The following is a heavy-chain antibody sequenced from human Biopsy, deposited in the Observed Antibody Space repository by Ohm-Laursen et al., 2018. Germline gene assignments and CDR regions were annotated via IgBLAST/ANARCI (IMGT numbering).Heavy chain of an antibody. J-gene: IGHJ1*01. D-gene: IGHD3-9*01. V-gene: IGHV1-69*06. CDR1: GGPFSNYG. CDR3: ATKLTGYFHH. CDR2: NIPILGTG. Sequence: SSVKVSCKAPGGPFSNYGVNWVRQAPGQGLEWLGGNIPILGTGNYAQKFQDRVTVAADTTTSTATMELRSLRSDDTAVYYCATKLTGYFHHWGQGTLVIVSS.